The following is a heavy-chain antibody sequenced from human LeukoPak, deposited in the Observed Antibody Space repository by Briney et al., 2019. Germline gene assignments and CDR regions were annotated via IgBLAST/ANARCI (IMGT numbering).Heavy chain of an antibody. Sequence: GGSLRLSCAASGFTFSRHWMHWVRQVPGKGLVWVSRINSDGSSTSYADSVKGRFTISRDNSKNTLYLQMNSLRAEDTAAYYCARSRDYYYYYYMDVWGKGTTVTVSS. CDR2: INSDGSST. CDR1: GFTFSRHW. V-gene: IGHV3-74*01. J-gene: IGHJ6*03. CDR3: ARSRDYYYYYYMDV. D-gene: IGHD2-21*02.